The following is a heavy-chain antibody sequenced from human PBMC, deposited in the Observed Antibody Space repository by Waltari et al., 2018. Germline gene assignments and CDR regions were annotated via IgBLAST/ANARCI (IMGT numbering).Heavy chain of an antibody. V-gene: IGHV4-34*01. CDR2: INHSGST. J-gene: IGHJ4*02. D-gene: IGHD3-3*01. Sequence: QVQLQQWGAGLLKPSETLSLPCAVYGGSFSGYYWSWIRQPPGKGLEWIGEINHSGSTNYNPSLKSRVTISVDTSKNQFSLKLSSVTAADTAVYYCARGRPVLRFLEWLSYFDYWGQGTLVTVSS. CDR3: ARGRPVLRFLEWLSYFDY. CDR1: GGSFSGYY.